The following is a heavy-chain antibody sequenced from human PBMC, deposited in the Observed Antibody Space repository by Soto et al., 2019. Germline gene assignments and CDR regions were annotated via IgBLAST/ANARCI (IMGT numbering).Heavy chain of an antibody. CDR1: GDSVSSNSAA. CDR2: TYYRSKWYN. J-gene: IGHJ4*02. V-gene: IGHV6-1*01. Sequence: SQTLSLTCAISGDSVSSNSAAWNWIRQSPSRGLEWLGRTYYRSKWYNDYPISVKGRITINPDTSKNRFSLQLNSVTPEDTAVYYCARGRDGHNSYYFDHWGQGTLVTVSS. CDR3: ARGRDGHNSYYFDH.